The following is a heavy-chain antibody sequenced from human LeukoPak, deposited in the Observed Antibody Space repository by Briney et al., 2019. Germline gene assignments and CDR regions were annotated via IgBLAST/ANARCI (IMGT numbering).Heavy chain of an antibody. CDR2: INPNSGGT. V-gene: IGHV1-2*06. Sequence: GASVKVSCKASGYTFTSYGISWVRQAPGQGLEWMGRINPNSGGTNYAQKFQGRVTMTRDTSISTAYMELSRLRSDDTAVYYCTTLAPAAHFDYWGQGTLVTVSS. CDR3: TTLAPAAHFDY. J-gene: IGHJ4*02. CDR1: GYTFTSYG. D-gene: IGHD6-13*01.